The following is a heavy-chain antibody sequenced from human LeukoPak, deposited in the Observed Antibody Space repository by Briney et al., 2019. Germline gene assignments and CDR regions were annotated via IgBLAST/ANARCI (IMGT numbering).Heavy chain of an antibody. D-gene: IGHD3-22*01. Sequence: PSQTLSLTCAVSGDSISRGGYSWRWIRQPPGKGRQWIEYIYHSGSTYYNPSLKSRVTISVDRSKNQFSLKLSSVTAADTAVYYCARNYDSSGYYYEDAFDIWGQGTMVTVSS. CDR2: IYHSGST. CDR1: GDSISRGGYS. CDR3: ARNYDSSGYYYEDAFDI. V-gene: IGHV4-30-2*01. J-gene: IGHJ3*02.